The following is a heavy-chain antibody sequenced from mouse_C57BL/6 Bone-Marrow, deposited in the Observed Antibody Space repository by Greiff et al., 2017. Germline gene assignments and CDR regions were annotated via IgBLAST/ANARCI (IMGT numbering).Heavy chain of an antibody. CDR1: GFNIKDDY. D-gene: IGHD1-1*01. V-gene: IGHV14-4*01. CDR2: IDPENGDT. J-gene: IGHJ2*01. CDR3: TTITTVVAYDFDY. Sequence: EVQLQQSGAELVRPGASVKLSCTASGFNIKDDYMHWVKQRPEQGLEWIGWIDPENGDTEYASKFQGKATITADTSSNTAYLQLSSLTSEDTAVYYCTTITTVVAYDFDYWGQGTTLTVSS.